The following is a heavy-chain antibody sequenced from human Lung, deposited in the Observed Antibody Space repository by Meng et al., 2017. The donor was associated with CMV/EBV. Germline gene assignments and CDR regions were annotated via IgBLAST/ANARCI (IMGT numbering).Heavy chain of an antibody. CDR1: GDTFTSYG. Sequence: SVKVSCXASGDTFTSYGFTWVRQAPGQGLEWMGWINPNSGGTNYAQKFQGRVIMTWDTSISSAYMQLSRLTPNDTAVFYCARGGLSTALPEAPSSSSIDNWGQGTPVTGSS. V-gene: IGHV1-2*02. CDR3: ARGGLSTALPEAPSSSSIDN. J-gene: IGHJ4*02. CDR2: INPNSGGT. D-gene: IGHD2/OR15-2a*01.